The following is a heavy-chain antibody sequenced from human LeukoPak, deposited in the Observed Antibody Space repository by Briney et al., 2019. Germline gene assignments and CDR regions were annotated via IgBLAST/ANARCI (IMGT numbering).Heavy chain of an antibody. CDR2: INHSGST. J-gene: IGHJ4*02. D-gene: IGHD5-24*01. Sequence: SETLSLTCAVYGGSFSGYYWSWLRQPPGEGLEWIGEINHSGSTNYNPSLKSRVTTSVDTSKNQFSLKLSSVTAADTAVYYCARGRGYNSFDYWGQGTLVTVSS. CDR3: ARGRGYNSFDY. V-gene: IGHV4-34*01. CDR1: GGSFSGYY.